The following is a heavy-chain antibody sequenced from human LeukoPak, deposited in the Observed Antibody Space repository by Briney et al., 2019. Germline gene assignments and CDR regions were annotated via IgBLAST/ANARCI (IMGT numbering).Heavy chain of an antibody. CDR3: ARDRRLASFDY. CDR2: FSGGGSST. CDR1: GLTFRSYA. D-gene: IGHD6-19*01. Sequence: GGSLRVSCAASGLTFRSYAMSWVRQAPGKGLEWVSTFSGGGSSTYYADSVKGRFTISRDNSKNTVYLQMNSLRAEDTAVYYCARDRRLASFDYGGQGTLVTVSS. V-gene: IGHV3-23*01. J-gene: IGHJ4*02.